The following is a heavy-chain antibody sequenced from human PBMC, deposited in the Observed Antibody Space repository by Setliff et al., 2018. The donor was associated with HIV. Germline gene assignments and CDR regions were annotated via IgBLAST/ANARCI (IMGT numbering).Heavy chain of an antibody. J-gene: IGHJ6*03. CDR2: INHSGRT. V-gene: IGHV4-34*01. CDR3: ARVSITYWYSIPTFYYYYMDV. D-gene: IGHD2-15*01. CDR1: GGSFSDNY. Sequence: PSETLSLTCAVYGGSFSDNYWSWIRQSPGKGLEWIGEINHSGRTKYSPSLRSRVSISVDTSKTQFSLKLSSVTAADTAMYYCARVSITYWYSIPTFYYYYMDVWGKGTKVTVSS.